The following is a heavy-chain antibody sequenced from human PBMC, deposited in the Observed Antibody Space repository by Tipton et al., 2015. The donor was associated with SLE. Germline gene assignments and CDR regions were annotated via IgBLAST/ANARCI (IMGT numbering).Heavy chain of an antibody. J-gene: IGHJ4*02. CDR3: ARPDLI. CDR2: IYYSGST. Sequence: TLSLTCTVSGGSVSSGRYYWAWIRQPPGMGSEWIETIYYSGSTYYYPSLMSRVTMSVDTSTNQFTLTLNPATASDTAVYYCARPDLIWGQGTLVTVSS. D-gene: IGHD1-14*01. CDR1: GGSVSSGRYY. V-gene: IGHV4-39*06.